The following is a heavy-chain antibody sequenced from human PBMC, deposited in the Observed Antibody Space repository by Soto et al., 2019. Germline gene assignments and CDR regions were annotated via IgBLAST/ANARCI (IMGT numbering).Heavy chain of an antibody. D-gene: IGHD6-19*01. CDR3: ARAYSSGWMDAFDI. CDR1: GYTFTSYG. CDR2: ISAYNGNT. J-gene: IGHJ3*02. Sequence: ASVKVSCKASGYTFTSYGISWVRQAPGQGLEWMGWISAYNGNTNYAQKIQGRVTMTTDTSTSTAYMELRSLRSVDTSLYYCARAYSSGWMDAFDIWGQGTMVTFSS. V-gene: IGHV1-18*01.